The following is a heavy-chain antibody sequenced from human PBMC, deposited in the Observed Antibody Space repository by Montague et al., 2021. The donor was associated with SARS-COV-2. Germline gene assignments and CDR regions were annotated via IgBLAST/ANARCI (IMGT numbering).Heavy chain of an antibody. D-gene: IGHD5-24*01. CDR2: IYYSGST. V-gene: IGHV4-31*03. CDR3: ARVSVEMATMGVYYYYGMDV. J-gene: IGHJ6*02. Sequence: TLSLTCTVSGGSISSGGYYWSWIRQHPGKGLEWIGYIYYSGSTYYNPSLKSRVTISVDTSKSQFSLKLSSVTAADTAVYYCARVSVEMATMGVYYYYGMDVWGRGTTVTVSS. CDR1: GGSISSGGYY.